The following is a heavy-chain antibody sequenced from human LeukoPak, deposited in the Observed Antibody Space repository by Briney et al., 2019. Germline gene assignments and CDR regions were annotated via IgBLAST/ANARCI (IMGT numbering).Heavy chain of an antibody. CDR3: AKWGFTYGPGYFDY. J-gene: IGHJ4*02. CDR2: ITGSGGFT. V-gene: IGHV3-23*01. D-gene: IGHD3-10*01. Sequence: GGSLRLSCAASGFTFSSYAMRWVRQAPGKGLEWVSTITGSGGFTYYADFVKGRFTISRDNSKKTLYLQMDSLRAEDMAVYYCAKWGFTYGPGYFDYWGQGTLVTVSS. CDR1: GFTFSSYA.